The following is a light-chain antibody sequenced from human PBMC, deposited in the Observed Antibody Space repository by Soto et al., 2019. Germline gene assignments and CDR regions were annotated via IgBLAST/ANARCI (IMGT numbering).Light chain of an antibody. CDR1: QGMRNY. Sequence: DIQMTQSPSSLSASVGDRVTITWRASQGMRNYLAWYQQKPGKVPKLLIYGASSLQSGVPSRFSGSGSGTEFTLTISGLPPEDVATYYCQKYISAPFTFGPGTSVDIK. CDR3: QKYISAPFT. CDR2: GAS. J-gene: IGKJ3*01. V-gene: IGKV1-27*01.